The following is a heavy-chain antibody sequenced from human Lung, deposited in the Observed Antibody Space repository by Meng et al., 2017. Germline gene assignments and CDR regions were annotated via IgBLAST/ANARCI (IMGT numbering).Heavy chain of an antibody. Sequence: LQLQEPGPGRVKPSETLAVTCTVSGGSISSSSNYWDWIRQPPGKRLEWIGSNYYSGATYYNPSLKSRVTMSVDTSKNQFSLRLSSVTAADTAVFYCARRVHDGRHYHYFDYWGQGALVTVSS. V-gene: IGHV4-39*01. CDR2: NYYSGAT. CDR3: ARRVHDGRHYHYFDY. D-gene: IGHD3-16*01. J-gene: IGHJ4*02. CDR1: GGSISSSSNY.